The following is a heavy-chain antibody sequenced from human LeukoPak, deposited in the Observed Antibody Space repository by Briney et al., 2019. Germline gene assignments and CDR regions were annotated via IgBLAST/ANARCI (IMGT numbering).Heavy chain of an antibody. V-gene: IGHV3-11*01. CDR2: ISSSGSTI. J-gene: IGHJ4*02. Sequence: GRSLRLSCAASGFTFSDYYMSWIRQAPGKGLEWVSYISSSGSTIYYADSVKGRFTISRDNAKNSLYLQMNSLRAEDTAVYYCAREVGDDILPGYYIDYWGQGTLVTVSS. CDR3: AREVGDDILPGYYIDY. CDR1: GFTFSDYY. D-gene: IGHD3-9*01.